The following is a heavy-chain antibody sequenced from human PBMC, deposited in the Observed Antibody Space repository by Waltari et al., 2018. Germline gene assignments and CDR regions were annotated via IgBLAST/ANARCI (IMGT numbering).Heavy chain of an antibody. CDR1: GGTFSSYA. Sequence: QVQLVQSGAEVKKPGSSGKVSCKASGGTFSSYAISWVRQAPGQGLEWMGGIIPIFGTANYAQKFQGRVTITADESTGTAYMELSSLRSEDTAVYYCARGRGVVPLYYYGMDVWGQGTTVTVSS. D-gene: IGHD2-2*01. V-gene: IGHV1-69*01. CDR3: ARGRGVVPLYYYGMDV. CDR2: IIPIFGTA. J-gene: IGHJ6*02.